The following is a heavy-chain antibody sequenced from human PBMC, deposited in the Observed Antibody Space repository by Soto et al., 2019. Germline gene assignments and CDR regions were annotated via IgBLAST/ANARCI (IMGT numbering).Heavy chain of an antibody. J-gene: IGHJ4*02. V-gene: IGHV4-59*01. Sequence: QVQLQESGPGLVKPSETLSLTCTVSGGSISSYYWSCIRQPPGKGLEWIWYIYYSGTTNYNPSLKSRVTISVDTSKNQFSLKLSSVTAADTAVYYCASGSYYFDYWGQGNLVNVSS. CDR1: GGSISSYY. CDR3: ASGSYYFDY. D-gene: IGHD1-26*01. CDR2: IYYSGTT.